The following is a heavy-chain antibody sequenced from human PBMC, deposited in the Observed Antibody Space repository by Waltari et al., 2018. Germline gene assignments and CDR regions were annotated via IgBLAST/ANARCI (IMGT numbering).Heavy chain of an antibody. J-gene: IGHJ4*02. D-gene: IGHD6-13*01. CDR1: GGSFRGYY. CDR3: ARRSGRYSSSWYTSFDY. Sequence: QVQLQQWGAGLLKPSETLSLTCAVYGGSFRGYYWSWIRQPPGKGLEWIGEINHSGSTNYNPSLKSRVTISVDTSKNQFSLKLSSVTAADTAVYYCARRSGRYSSSWYTSFDYWGQGTLVTVSS. V-gene: IGHV4-34*01. CDR2: INHSGST.